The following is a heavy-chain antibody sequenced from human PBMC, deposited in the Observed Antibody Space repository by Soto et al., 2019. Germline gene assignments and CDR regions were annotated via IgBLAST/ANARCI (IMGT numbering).Heavy chain of an antibody. J-gene: IGHJ6*02. CDR3: ARDGNYDSSGYKGGLHYYYYGMDV. Sequence: SETLSLTCTVSGGSISSYYWSWIRQPPGKGLEWIGYIYYSGSTNYNPSLKSRVTISVDTSKNQISLKLSSVTAADTAVYYCARDGNYDSSGYKGGLHYYYYGMDVWGQGTTVTVSS. D-gene: IGHD3-22*01. CDR1: GGSISSYY. CDR2: IYYSGST. V-gene: IGHV4-59*01.